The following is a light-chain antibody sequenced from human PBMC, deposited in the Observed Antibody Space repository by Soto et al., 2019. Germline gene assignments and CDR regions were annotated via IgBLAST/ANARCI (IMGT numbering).Light chain of an antibody. CDR3: QQYNNWPRIT. Sequence: EIVLTQSPATLSLSPGERATLSCRASQSISSYLAWYQQKPGQAPRLLIYGASNRATGIPDRFSGSGSGTDFTLTISRLEPEDFAVYYCQQYNNWPRITFGQGTRLEIK. J-gene: IGKJ5*01. CDR2: GAS. CDR1: QSISSY. V-gene: IGKV3-11*01.